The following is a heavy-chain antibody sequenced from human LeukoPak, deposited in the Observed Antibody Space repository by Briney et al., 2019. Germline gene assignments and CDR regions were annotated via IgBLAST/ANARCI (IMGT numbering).Heavy chain of an antibody. D-gene: IGHD6-13*01. J-gene: IGHJ6*03. CDR2: ISTYNGNA. CDR1: GYTFTSYG. V-gene: IGHV1-18*01. Sequence: GASVKVSCKASGYTFTSYGINWVRQAPGQGLEWMGWISTYNGNANYAQKLQGRVTMTTDTSTSTAYMELRSLRSDDTAVYYCARDSSSWDYYYYYMDVWGKGTTVTVSS. CDR3: ARDSSSWDYYYYYMDV.